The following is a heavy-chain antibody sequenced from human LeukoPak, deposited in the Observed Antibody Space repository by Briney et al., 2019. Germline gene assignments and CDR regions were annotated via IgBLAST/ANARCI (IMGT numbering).Heavy chain of an antibody. Sequence: GGSLRLSCAASGITVSSSHMTWVRQAPGKGLEWVSLLYSVGTTYYVDSVQGRFTISRDDSKNMLYLQMNTLRAEDMAVYYCATAYSYAFHIWGQGTMVTVSS. V-gene: IGHV3-66*01. CDR1: GITVSSSH. CDR2: LYSVGTT. CDR3: ATAYSYAFHI. D-gene: IGHD2-15*01. J-gene: IGHJ3*02.